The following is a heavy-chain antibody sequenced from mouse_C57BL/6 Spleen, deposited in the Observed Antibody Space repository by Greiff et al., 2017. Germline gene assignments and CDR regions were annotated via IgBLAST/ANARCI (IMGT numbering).Heavy chain of an antibody. CDR3: TPHYYGSSYRYFDV. J-gene: IGHJ1*03. D-gene: IGHD1-1*01. CDR2: IRNKANTHAT. CDR1: GFTFSDAW. V-gene: IGHV6-6*01. Sequence: EVKLVESGGGLVQPGGSMKLSCAASGFTFSDAWMDWVRQSPEKGLEWVAEIRNKANTHATYYAESVKGRFTISRDDSKSSVYLQMYSLRAEDTGMYYCTPHYYGSSYRYFDVWGTGTTVTVSS.